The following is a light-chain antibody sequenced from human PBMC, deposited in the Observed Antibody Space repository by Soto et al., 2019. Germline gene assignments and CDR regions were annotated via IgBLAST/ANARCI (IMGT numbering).Light chain of an antibody. J-gene: IGKJ5*01. CDR2: GAS. V-gene: IGKV3-15*01. Sequence: EIVMTQSPATLSLSPGERATLSCRASQSINNKLAWYQQKPGQAPRLLIYGASTRASGVPARFSGSGSGTDFILTINSLQSEDSAVYYCQQHTDWPPITFGQGTRLEIK. CDR3: QQHTDWPPIT. CDR1: QSINNK.